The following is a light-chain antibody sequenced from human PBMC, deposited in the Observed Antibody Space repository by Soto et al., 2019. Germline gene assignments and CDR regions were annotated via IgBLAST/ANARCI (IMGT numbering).Light chain of an antibody. J-gene: IGLJ3*02. V-gene: IGLV2-14*01. CDR2: EVS. CDR1: SSDVGGYNY. CDR3: CSFTNSYTWV. Sequence: QSALTQPASVSGSPGQSITISCTGTSSDVGGYNYVSWFQHHPGKVPKLMIYEVSHRPSGVSDRFSGSKSGTMASLTISGLQAEDEADYYCCSFTNSYTWVFGGGTKVTVL.